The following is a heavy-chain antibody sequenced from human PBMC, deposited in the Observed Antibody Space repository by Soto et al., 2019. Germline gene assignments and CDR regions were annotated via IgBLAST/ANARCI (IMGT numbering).Heavy chain of an antibody. CDR1: GFTFSSYG. D-gene: IGHD6-13*01. J-gene: IGHJ6*02. CDR2: IWYDGSNK. Sequence: GGSLRLSCAASGFTFSSYGMHWVRQAPGKGLEWVAVIWYDGSNKYYADSVKGRFTISRGNSKNTLYLQMNSLRAEDTAVYYCAREAGSSSWYHDYYYYGMDVWGQGTTVTVSS. V-gene: IGHV3-33*01. CDR3: AREAGSSSWYHDYYYYGMDV.